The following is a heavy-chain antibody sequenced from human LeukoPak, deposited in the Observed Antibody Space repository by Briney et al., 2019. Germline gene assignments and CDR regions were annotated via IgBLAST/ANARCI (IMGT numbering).Heavy chain of an antibody. CDR1: GFTFSSYA. CDR2: ISGSGGST. Sequence: GGSLRLSCAASGFTFSSYAMSWVRQAPGKGLEWVSAISGSGGSTYYADSVKGRFTISRDNSKNTLYLQMNSLRAEDTAVYYCARSSGYYDFWSGYAQGPYMDVWGKGTTVTVSS. D-gene: IGHD3-3*01. CDR3: ARSSGYYDFWSGYAQGPYMDV. V-gene: IGHV3-23*01. J-gene: IGHJ6*03.